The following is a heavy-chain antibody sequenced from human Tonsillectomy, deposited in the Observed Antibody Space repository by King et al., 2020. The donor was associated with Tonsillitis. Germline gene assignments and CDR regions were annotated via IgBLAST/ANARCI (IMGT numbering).Heavy chain of an antibody. CDR3: ARDYYDCSGYYRGGY. Sequence: VQLVESGGGLVQPGGSLRLSCAASGFTLSSYNMNWVRQAPGKGLEWTSYISSTSDTVYYADSVKGRFTISRDNAKNSLYLQMNSLRDEDTAVYYCARDYYDCSGYYRGGYWGQGTLVTVSS. CDR2: ISSTSDTV. V-gene: IGHV3-48*02. J-gene: IGHJ4*02. CDR1: GFTLSSYN. D-gene: IGHD3-22*01.